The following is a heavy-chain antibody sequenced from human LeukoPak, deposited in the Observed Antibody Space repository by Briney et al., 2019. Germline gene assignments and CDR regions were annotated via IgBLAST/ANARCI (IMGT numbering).Heavy chain of an antibody. J-gene: IGHJ3*02. Sequence: PGGSLRLSCAASGFTFSSYAMSWVRQAPGKGLEWVSAISGSGSNTYYADSVKGRFTISRDNSQNTLYLQMNSLRAEDTAVYYCAKTGDYFDSSGYYRPDAFDIWGRGTMSPSLQ. D-gene: IGHD3-22*01. V-gene: IGHV3-23*01. CDR3: AKTGDYFDSSGYYRPDAFDI. CDR2: ISGSGSNT. CDR1: GFTFSSYA.